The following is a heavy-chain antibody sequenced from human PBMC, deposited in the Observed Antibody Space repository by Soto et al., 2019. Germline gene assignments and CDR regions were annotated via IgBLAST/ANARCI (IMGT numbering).Heavy chain of an antibody. Sequence: ASVKVSCKASGYTFTSYAMHWVRQAPGQRLEWMGWINAGNGNTKYSQKFQGRVTITRDTSASTAYMELSSLRSEDTAVYYCVRDGKSLLSFYYGSGSYYHWGQGTLVTVSS. V-gene: IGHV1-3*01. CDR1: GYTFTSYA. D-gene: IGHD3-10*01. J-gene: IGHJ4*02. CDR2: INAGNGNT. CDR3: VRDGKSLLSFYYGSGSYYH.